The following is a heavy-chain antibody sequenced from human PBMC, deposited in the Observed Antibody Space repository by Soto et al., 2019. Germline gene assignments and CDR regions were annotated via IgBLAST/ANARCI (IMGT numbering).Heavy chain of an antibody. CDR1: GFSLSTSGKC. V-gene: IGHV2-70*01. J-gene: IGHJ6*02. D-gene: IGHD1-26*01. CDR2: IEWDDDK. Sequence: TQSVTLACTSRGFSLSTSGKCVSWIRQPPGKALEWLAFIEWDDDKYYSTSLKTRLTIPKDTSKNLVVLTMTNMDPVDTATYYCARIPSTSPWEYGMDVWGQGTTVTVSS. CDR3: ARIPSTSPWEYGMDV.